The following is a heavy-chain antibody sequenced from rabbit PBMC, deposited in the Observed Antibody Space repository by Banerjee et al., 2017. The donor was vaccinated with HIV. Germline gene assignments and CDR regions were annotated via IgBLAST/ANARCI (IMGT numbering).Heavy chain of an antibody. CDR3: ARRGYVGGGYPTDL. D-gene: IGHD8-1*01. CDR1: GIDFSSYYY. J-gene: IGHJ6*01. CDR2: IYSGSSGSA. Sequence: QEQLVESGGGLVKPEGSLTLTCKASGIDFSSYYYMCWVRQAPGKGLEWIGCIYSGSSGSADYASWAKGRCTISKTSSTTVTLQMTSLTAADTATYFCARRGYVGGGYPTDLWGQGTLVTVS. V-gene: IGHV1S45*01.